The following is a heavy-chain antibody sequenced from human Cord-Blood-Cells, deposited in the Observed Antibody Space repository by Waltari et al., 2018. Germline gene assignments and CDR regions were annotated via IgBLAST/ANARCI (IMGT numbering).Heavy chain of an antibody. CDR1: GYTFTSYA. D-gene: IGHD1-26*01. J-gene: IGHJ4*02. CDR2: INAGNGNT. CDR3: ASTNSGSYYY. V-gene: IGHV1-3*01. Sequence: QVQLVQSGAEVKKPGASVKVSCKASGYTFTSYAMHWVRQAPGQRLEWMGWINAGNGNTKYSQKCQGRVTITRDTSASTAYMELSSLRAEDTAVYYCASTNSGSYYYWGQGTLVTVSS.